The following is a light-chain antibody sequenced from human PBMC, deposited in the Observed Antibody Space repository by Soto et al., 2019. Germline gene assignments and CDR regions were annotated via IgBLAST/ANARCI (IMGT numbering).Light chain of an antibody. CDR3: SSYTSSSTLEV. V-gene: IGLV2-14*03. Sequence: QSVLTQPASVSGSPGQSITISCTGTSNDVGGYNYVSWYQQHPGKAPQLMIYDVSNRPSGVSNRFSGSKSVNTASLTISGLQAEDEAVYYCSSYTSSSTLEVFGTGTKLTVL. J-gene: IGLJ1*01. CDR1: SNDVGGYNY. CDR2: DVS.